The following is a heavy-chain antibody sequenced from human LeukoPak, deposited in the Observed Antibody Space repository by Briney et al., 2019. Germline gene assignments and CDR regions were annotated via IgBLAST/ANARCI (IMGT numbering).Heavy chain of an antibody. V-gene: IGHV3-30-3*01. J-gene: IGHJ4*02. CDR3: ARDMDTAMAHFDY. D-gene: IGHD5-18*01. CDR1: GFTFSSYA. Sequence: GRSLRLSCAASGFTFSSYAMHWVRQAPGKGLEWVAVISYDGNNKYYADSVKGRFTISRDNSKNTLYLQMDSLRAEDTAVYYCARDMDTAMAHFDYWGQGTLVTVSS. CDR2: ISYDGNNK.